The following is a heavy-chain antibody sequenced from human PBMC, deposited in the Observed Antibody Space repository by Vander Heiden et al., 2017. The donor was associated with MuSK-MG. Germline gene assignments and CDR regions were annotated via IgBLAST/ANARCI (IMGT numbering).Heavy chain of an antibody. J-gene: IGHJ2*01. Sequence: QMQLQESGPGLVNTSETLSLTCLVSGGSISSHPYYWAWIRQPPGKGLEWIGNIYRSGATSYNSSLESRATISADTSKNQFSLELTSVTASDTAMYYCARRFHGNDWLYWYFDLWGRGALVTVSS. D-gene: IGHD1-1*01. CDR2: IYRSGAT. V-gene: IGHV4-39*01. CDR3: ARRFHGNDWLYWYFDL. CDR1: GGSISSHPYY.